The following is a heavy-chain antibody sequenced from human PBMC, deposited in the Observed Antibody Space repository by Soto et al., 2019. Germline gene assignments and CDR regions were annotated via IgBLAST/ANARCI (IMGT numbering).Heavy chain of an antibody. V-gene: IGHV1-18*04. D-gene: IGHD3-10*01. CDR3: SRVSLVRGVSSAMGV. CDR1: GYTFTSYG. CDR2: ISAYNGNT. J-gene: IGHJ6*02. Sequence: ASVKVSCNASGYTFTSYGISWVRQAPGQGLEWMGWISAYNGNTNYAQKLQGRVTMTTDTSTSTAYMELRSLRSEDTAVYHCSRVSLVRGVSSAMGVRGQGPTVTVSS.